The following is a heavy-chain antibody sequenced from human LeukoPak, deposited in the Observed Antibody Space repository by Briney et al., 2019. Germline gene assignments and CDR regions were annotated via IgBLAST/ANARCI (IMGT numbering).Heavy chain of an antibody. CDR1: GFTFSGFW. CDR3: TVFGDSNH. J-gene: IGHJ5*02. D-gene: IGHD4-17*01. Sequence: PGGSLRLSCAVSGFTFSGFWMSWSRQAPGKGLEWVASINSDGSEGYYAGVVKGRFTISRDTSKNTLYLQISSLRVEDTAVYYCTVFGDSNHWGQGTPVTVSS. V-gene: IGHV3-7*03. CDR2: INSDGSEG.